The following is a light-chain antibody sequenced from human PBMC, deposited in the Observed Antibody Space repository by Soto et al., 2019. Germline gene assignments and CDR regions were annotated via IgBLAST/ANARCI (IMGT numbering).Light chain of an antibody. Sequence: QSALTQPASVSRSPGHSITISCTGTSSDVGYYNYVSWYQLHPGKAPKLMIYEVSNRPSGVSNRFSGSKSGDTASLTISGLKAEDEADYYCSSYTTRTTLYVFGTGTKVTVL. V-gene: IGLV2-14*01. CDR2: EVS. CDR3: SSYTTRTTLYV. CDR1: SSDVGYYNY. J-gene: IGLJ1*01.